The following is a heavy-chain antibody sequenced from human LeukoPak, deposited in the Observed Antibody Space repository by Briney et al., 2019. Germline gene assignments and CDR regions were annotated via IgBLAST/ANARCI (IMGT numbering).Heavy chain of an antibody. D-gene: IGHD3-22*01. V-gene: IGHV4-38-2*02. CDR3: ARDYYDSSGYHYYFDY. CDR1: GYSISSGYY. Sequence: SETLSLTCTVSGYSISSGYYWGWIRQPPGKGLEGIGSIYHSGSTYYNLSLKSRVTISVDTSKNQFSLKLSSVTAADTAVYYCARDYYDSSGYHYYFDYWGQGTLVTVSS. CDR2: IYHSGST. J-gene: IGHJ4*02.